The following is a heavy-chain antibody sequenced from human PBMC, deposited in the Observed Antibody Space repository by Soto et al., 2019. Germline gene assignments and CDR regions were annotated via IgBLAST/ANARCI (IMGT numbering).Heavy chain of an antibody. J-gene: IGHJ4*02. CDR2: ISYDGNNK. D-gene: IGHD3-10*02. V-gene: IGHV3-30*18. CDR1: GFTFNRFG. Sequence: QVQLVESGGGVVQPGGSLRLSCAASGFTFNRFGMHWFRQAPGKGLVWAAVISYDGNNKYYTDSVKGRFTISRDNSQNTLYLQMNRLRPDDTAVYYCAKAVDISVRGVPPSDYWGQGPLVTVSS. CDR3: AKAVDISVRGVPPSDY.